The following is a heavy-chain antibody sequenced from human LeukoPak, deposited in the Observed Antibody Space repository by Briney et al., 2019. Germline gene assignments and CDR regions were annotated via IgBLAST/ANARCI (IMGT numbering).Heavy chain of an antibody. CDR3: ARAPPEYYYDSSGQQVAFDI. D-gene: IGHD3-22*01. V-gene: IGHV3-48*03. Sequence: GGSLRLSCAAAGFTFSSYEMTWVRQAPGKGLEWVSYISSSGSTIYYADPVKGRFTISRDNAKNSLYLQMNSLRAEDTAVYYCARAPPEYYYDSSGQQVAFDIWGQGTMVTVSS. J-gene: IGHJ3*02. CDR2: ISSSGSTI. CDR1: GFTFSSYE.